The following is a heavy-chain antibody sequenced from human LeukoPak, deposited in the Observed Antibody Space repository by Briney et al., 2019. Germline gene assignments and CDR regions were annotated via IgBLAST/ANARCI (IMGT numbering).Heavy chain of an antibody. D-gene: IGHD4/OR15-4a*01. CDR3: ARAIGGYGDYGPYWFDP. CDR1: GGSISSYY. Sequence: SETLSLTCTVSGGSISSYYWTWIRQPAGKGLEWIGRIYTSGSTNYNSSLKSRVTMSIDTPKTQFSLKLSSVTAADTAVYYCARAIGGYGDYGPYWFDPWGQGTLVTVSS. CDR2: IYTSGST. V-gene: IGHV4-4*07. J-gene: IGHJ5*02.